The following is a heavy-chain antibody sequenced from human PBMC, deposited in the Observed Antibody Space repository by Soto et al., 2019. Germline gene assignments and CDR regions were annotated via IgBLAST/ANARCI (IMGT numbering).Heavy chain of an antibody. CDR1: GFTFSSYS. D-gene: IGHD6-19*01. CDR3: ASCHSSGCSKRPYYFDY. Sequence: EVQLVESGGGLVKPGGSLRLSCAASGFTFSSYSMNWVRQAPGKGLEWVSSISSSSSYIYYADSVKGRFTISRDNAKNSLYLQMNSLRAEDTAVYYCASCHSSGCSKRPYYFDYWGQGTLVTVSS. CDR2: ISSSSSYI. J-gene: IGHJ4*02. V-gene: IGHV3-21*01.